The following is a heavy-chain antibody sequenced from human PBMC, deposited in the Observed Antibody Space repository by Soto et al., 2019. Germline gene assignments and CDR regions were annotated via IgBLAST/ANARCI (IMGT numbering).Heavy chain of an antibody. CDR2: IYYSGST. V-gene: IGHV4-59*01. CDR3: ARGRLGWLASPFDY. D-gene: IGHD6-19*01. Sequence: QVQLQESGPGLVKPSETLSLTCTVSGDSISSYYWSWIRQPPGKGLEWIGSIYYSGSTKYNPSPKSRVAISVDTSKKQFSLKLNSVTAADTAVYYCARGRLGWLASPFDYWGQGTLVTVSS. CDR1: GDSISSYY. J-gene: IGHJ4*02.